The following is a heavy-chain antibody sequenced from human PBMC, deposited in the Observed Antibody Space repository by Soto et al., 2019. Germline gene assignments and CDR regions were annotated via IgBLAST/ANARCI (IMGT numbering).Heavy chain of an antibody. CDR3: ARDLTLPDFSYGYYH. D-gene: IGHD5-18*01. CDR1: GYTFSNYG. V-gene: IGHV1-18*01. CDR2: ISGNNGHT. J-gene: IGHJ4*02. Sequence: GASVKVSCKASGYTFSNYGLSWVRQAPGQGLEWLGWISGNNGHTRCAQTFEGRVTLTTDTSTTTAYMELAGLTSDDTAVYYCARDLTLPDFSYGYYHWGQGTLVTVSS.